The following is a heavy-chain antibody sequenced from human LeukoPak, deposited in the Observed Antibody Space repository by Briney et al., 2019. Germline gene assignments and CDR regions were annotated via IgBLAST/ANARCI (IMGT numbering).Heavy chain of an antibody. CDR2: IYYSGST. CDR3: ARDRRYAAYGSGSYVDN. V-gene: IGHV4-30-4*01. Sequence: SETLSLTCTVSGGSISSGDCYWSWIRQPPGKGLEWIGYIYYSGSTYYNPSLKSRVTISVDTSKNQFSLKLSSVTAADTAVYLCARDRRYAAYGSGSYVDNWGQGTLVTVSS. J-gene: IGHJ4*02. CDR1: GGSISSGDCY. D-gene: IGHD3-10*01.